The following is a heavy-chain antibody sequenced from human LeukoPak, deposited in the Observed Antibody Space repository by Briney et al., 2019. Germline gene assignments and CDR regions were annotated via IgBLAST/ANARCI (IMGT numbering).Heavy chain of an antibody. CDR3: ARLYDFRSGYYPHFDY. V-gene: IGHV1-18*01. D-gene: IGHD3-3*01. CDR2: ISGNNGNT. Sequence: ASVKVSCKASGYTFSTHGISWVRQAPGQGLEWMGWISGNNGNTHYAQKIQGRVTMTTDTSTSTAYMELRSLGSDDTAVYYSARLYDFRSGYYPHFDYWGQGTLVTVSS. CDR1: GYTFSTHG. J-gene: IGHJ4*02.